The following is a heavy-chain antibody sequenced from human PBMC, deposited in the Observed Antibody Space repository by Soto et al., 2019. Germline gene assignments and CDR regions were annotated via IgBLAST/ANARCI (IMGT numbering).Heavy chain of an antibody. J-gene: IGHJ6*02. CDR3: ARVPRPWGYYYGMDV. D-gene: IGHD6-6*01. Sequence: QVPLVESGGGVVQPGRSLRLSCAASGFTFSSYAMHWVRQAPGKGLEWVAVISYDGSNKYYADSVKGRFTISRDNSKNTLYLQMNSLRAEDTAVYYCARVPRPWGYYYGMDVWGQGTTVTVSS. CDR1: GFTFSSYA. CDR2: ISYDGSNK. V-gene: IGHV3-30-3*01.